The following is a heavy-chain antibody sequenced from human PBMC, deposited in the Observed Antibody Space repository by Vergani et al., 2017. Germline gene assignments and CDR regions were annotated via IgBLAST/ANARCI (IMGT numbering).Heavy chain of an antibody. CDR2: ISSSSSYI. V-gene: IGHV3-11*06. CDR1: GFTFSDYY. CDR3: ARGKHSYYYYYMDV. Sequence: QVQLVESGGGLVKPGGSLRLSCAASGFTFSDYYMSWIRQAPGKGLEWVSSISSSSSYIYYADSVKGRFTISRDNAKNSLYLQMNSLRAEDTAVYYCARGKHSYYYYYMDVWGKGTTVTVSS. J-gene: IGHJ6*03.